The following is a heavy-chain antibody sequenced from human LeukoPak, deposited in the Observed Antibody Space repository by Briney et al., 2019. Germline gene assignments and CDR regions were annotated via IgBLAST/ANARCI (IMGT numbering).Heavy chain of an antibody. D-gene: IGHD3-10*01. J-gene: IGHJ4*02. CDR3: ARDSFGATLALDY. Sequence: ASVKVSCKASGYTFTSYAMHWVRQAPGQRLEWMGWSNAGNGNTKYSQEFQGRVTTTRDTSASTAYMELSSLRSEDMAVYYCARDSFGATLALDYWGQGTLVTVSS. CDR2: SNAGNGNT. V-gene: IGHV1-3*02. CDR1: GYTFTSYA.